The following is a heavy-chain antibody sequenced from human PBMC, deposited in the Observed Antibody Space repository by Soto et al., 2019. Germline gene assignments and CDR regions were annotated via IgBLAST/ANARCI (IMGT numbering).Heavy chain of an antibody. CDR2: ISAYNGNT. V-gene: IGHV1-18*04. CDR3: ARDLSPRQRNTYYDFWSGYYTNYYYYGMDV. J-gene: IGHJ6*02. Sequence: SVKVSCKASGYTCTSYGISWVRQAPGQGLEWMGWISAYNGNTNYAQKLQGRVTMTTDTSTSTAYMELRSLRSDDTAVYYCARDLSPRQRNTYYDFWSGYYTNYYYYGMDVWGQGTTVTV. CDR1: GYTCTSYG. D-gene: IGHD3-3*01.